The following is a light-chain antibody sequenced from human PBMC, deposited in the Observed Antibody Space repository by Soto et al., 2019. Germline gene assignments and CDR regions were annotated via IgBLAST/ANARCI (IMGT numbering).Light chain of an antibody. Sequence: DIHMTQSPSSLSASVGDRVTITCRASQNIKKFLNWYQQRPGKAPSALIHATSTLQNGVSSRFSGSGSDTDFTLTITSLQPEDFATYFCQQSYSSPLTFGVGTKVEL. CDR1: QNIKKF. V-gene: IGKV1-39*01. J-gene: IGKJ4*01. CDR2: ATS. CDR3: QQSYSSPLT.